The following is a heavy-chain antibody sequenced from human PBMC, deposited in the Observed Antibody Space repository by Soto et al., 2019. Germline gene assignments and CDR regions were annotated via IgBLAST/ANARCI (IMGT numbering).Heavy chain of an antibody. CDR1: GGTFSSYA. CDR3: ARGGWQLLWFGETNFDY. D-gene: IGHD3-10*01. J-gene: IGHJ4*02. Sequence: ASVKVSCKASGGTFSSYAISWVRQAPGQGLEWMGGIIPIFGTANYAQKFQGRVTITADESTSTAYMELSSLRSEDTAVYYCARGGWQLLWFGETNFDYWGQGTLVTVSS. V-gene: IGHV1-69*13. CDR2: IIPIFGTA.